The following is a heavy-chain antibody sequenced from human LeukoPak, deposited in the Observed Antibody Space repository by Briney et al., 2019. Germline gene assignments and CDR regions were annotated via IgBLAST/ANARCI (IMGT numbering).Heavy chain of an antibody. CDR3: ARDRPNPAYDYIWGSYPPDP. J-gene: IGHJ5*02. Sequence: PGGSLRLSCAASGFTFSSYAMSWVRQAPGKGLGWVSGIGSSGRNTYYADSVKGRFTISRDNSKNTLYLQMNSLRAEDTAVYYCARDRPNPAYDYIWGSYPPDPWGQGTLVTVSS. CDR1: GFTFSSYA. CDR2: IGSSGRNT. V-gene: IGHV3-23*01. D-gene: IGHD3-16*01.